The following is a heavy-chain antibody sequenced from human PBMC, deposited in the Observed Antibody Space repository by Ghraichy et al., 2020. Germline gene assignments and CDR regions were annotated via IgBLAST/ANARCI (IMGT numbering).Heavy chain of an antibody. CDR1: GFTFSSYG. V-gene: IGHV3-30*02. Sequence: GGSLRLSCAASGFTFSSYGMHWVRQAPGKGLEWVVFIRYDGSNKYYADSVKGRFTISRDNSKNTLYLQMNSLRAEDTAVYYCAKGPVVITVYYYYYMDVWGKGTTVTVSS. CDR3: AKGPVVITVYYYYYMDV. CDR2: IRYDGSNK. D-gene: IGHD3-22*01. J-gene: IGHJ6*03.